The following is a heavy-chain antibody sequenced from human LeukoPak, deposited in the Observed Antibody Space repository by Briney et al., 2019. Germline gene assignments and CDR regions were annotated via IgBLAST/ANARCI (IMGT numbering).Heavy chain of an antibody. CDR2: TYYRSKWCT. CDR3: ARGSYTSTWF. J-gene: IGHJ4*02. V-gene: IGHV6-1*01. Sequence: SQTPSLTCAISGDSVSSNSAAWSWIRQSPSRGLEWLGRTYYRSKWCTEYAVSVKGRITINPDTSKNQFSLQLNSVTPEDTAAYYCARGSYTSTWFWGQGTLVTVSS. D-gene: IGHD6-13*01. CDR1: GDSVSSNSAA.